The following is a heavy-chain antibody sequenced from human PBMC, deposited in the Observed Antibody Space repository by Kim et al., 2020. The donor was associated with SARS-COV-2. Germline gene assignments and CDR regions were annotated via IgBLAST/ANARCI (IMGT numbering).Heavy chain of an antibody. Sequence: ADSVKGRFTISRDNSKNTLYLQVTSLRAEDTALYYCARGDYYGSGSYEDYWGQGTLVTVSS. V-gene: IGHV3-30*01. J-gene: IGHJ4*02. CDR3: ARGDYYGSGSYEDY. D-gene: IGHD3-10*01.